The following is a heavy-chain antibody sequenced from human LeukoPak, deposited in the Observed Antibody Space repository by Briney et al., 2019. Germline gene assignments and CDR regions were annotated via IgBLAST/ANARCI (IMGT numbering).Heavy chain of an antibody. CDR3: TRTRDGYNAWIFDY. D-gene: IGHD5-24*01. V-gene: IGHV3-73*01. CDR2: IRSQANSYAT. CDR1: GFTFSGSA. Sequence: PGGSLRLACAVSGFTFSGSAMHWVRQASGKGLEWVGRIRSQANSYATAYAASVKGRFTISRDDSKNTAYLQMNSLKTEDTAVYYCTRTRDGYNAWIFDYWGQGTLVTVSS. J-gene: IGHJ4*02.